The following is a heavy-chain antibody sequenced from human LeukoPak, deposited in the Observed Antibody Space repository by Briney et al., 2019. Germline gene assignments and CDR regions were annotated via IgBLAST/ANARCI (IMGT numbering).Heavy chain of an antibody. CDR1: GYTLNELS. CDR2: FDPEYGET. J-gene: IGHJ4*02. CDR3: ARGWSGGYSQIGY. Sequence: GASVKVSCKVSGYTLNELSMHWVRQAPGKGLEWMGGFDPEYGETIYAEKFQGRVTMTEDTSTDTAYMELSSLRSEDTAVYYCARGWSGGYSQIGYWGQGTLVTVSS. D-gene: IGHD5-18*01. V-gene: IGHV1-24*01.